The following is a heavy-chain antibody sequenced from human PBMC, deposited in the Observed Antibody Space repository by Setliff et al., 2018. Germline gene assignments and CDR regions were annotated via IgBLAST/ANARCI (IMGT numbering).Heavy chain of an antibody. V-gene: IGHV4-34*01. D-gene: IGHD3-3*01. J-gene: IGHJ4*02. CDR1: GGSFSGYY. CDR3: ARRETYYDLWSGYYAY. Sequence: PSETLSLTCAVYGGSFSGYYWSWIRQPPGKGLEWIGEINHSGSTNYNPSLKSRVTISVDTSKNQFSLKLSSVTAADTAVYYCARRETYYDLWSGYYAYWGQGTLVTVSS. CDR2: INHSGST.